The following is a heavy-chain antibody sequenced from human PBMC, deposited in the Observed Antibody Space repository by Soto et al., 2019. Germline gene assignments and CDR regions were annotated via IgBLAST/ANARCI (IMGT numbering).Heavy chain of an antibody. V-gene: IGHV4-31*03. CDR2: IYYSGST. CDR3: ARSSTSANYFDY. CDR1: GGSISSGGYY. Sequence: QVQLQESGPGLVKPSQTLSLTCTVSGGSISSGGYYWSWIRQHPGKGLEWIGYIYYSGSTYYNPSIKRRVTISVATSKNQFSLKLSSVTAADTAVYYCARSSTSANYFDYWGQGTLVTVSS. J-gene: IGHJ4*02. D-gene: IGHD2-2*01.